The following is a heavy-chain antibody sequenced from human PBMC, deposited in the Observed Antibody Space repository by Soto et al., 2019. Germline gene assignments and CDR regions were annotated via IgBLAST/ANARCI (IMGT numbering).Heavy chain of an antibody. V-gene: IGHV3-15*01. D-gene: IGHD3-10*01. CDR1: GFTFSNAW. Sequence: GGSLRLSCAASGFTFSNAWMNWFRQAPGKGLEWVGRIKKKSDGGTTDYAAPVKGRFRISRDDAIKTLYLEMNSLQIDDTAVYYCTPLSFRGAGGTPDYCGRGXLRTGSS. CDR3: TPLSFRGAGGTPDY. J-gene: IGHJ4*02. CDR2: IKKKSDGGTT.